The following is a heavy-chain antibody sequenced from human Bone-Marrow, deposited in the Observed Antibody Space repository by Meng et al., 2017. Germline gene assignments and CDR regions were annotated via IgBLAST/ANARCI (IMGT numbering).Heavy chain of an antibody. J-gene: IGHJ4*02. Sequence: VQLVECGGGLVKPGGSLRLACVASGLSFTDAWMSWVRQASGKGLEWVGRIERKRDGGTTDYAAPVKGRFTISRDDSKNTLYLQMNSLISEDTAVYFCATGAAAADHWGQGTLVTVSS. D-gene: IGHD6-13*01. CDR2: IERKRDGGTT. CDR1: GLSFTDAW. CDR3: ATGAAAADH. V-gene: IGHV3-15*04.